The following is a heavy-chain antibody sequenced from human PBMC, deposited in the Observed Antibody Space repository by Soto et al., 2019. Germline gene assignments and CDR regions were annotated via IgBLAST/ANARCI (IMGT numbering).Heavy chain of an antibody. CDR2: ITDSGDNS. Sequence: ETLSLTCTVSGVSISSGGYYWSWIRQAPGKGLECISAITDSGDNSIYAGSVRGRFTMSRDNSKNIVYLQMNSLRGGDTTRYYYAKGSVQWCSRSGPCYPLDLCGQGVPVTVSS. D-gene: IGHD6-19*01. CDR1: GVSISSGGYY. J-gene: IGHJ5*02. CDR3: AKGSVQWCSRSGPCYPLDL. V-gene: IGHV3-23*01.